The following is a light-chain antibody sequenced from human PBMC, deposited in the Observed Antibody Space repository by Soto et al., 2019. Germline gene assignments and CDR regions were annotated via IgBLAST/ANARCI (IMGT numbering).Light chain of an antibody. J-gene: IGLJ2*01. V-gene: IGLV2-14*01. CDR2: AVS. Sequence: PASVSGSPGQSITISCTGTSSDVGGFLYVSWFQQHPGKAPKLMIYAVSNRPSGISNRFSGSKSGNTASLTIFGLQAEDEADYYCSSYSSSSTLVVFGGGTQLTVL. CDR1: SSDVGGFLY. CDR3: SSYSSSSTLVV.